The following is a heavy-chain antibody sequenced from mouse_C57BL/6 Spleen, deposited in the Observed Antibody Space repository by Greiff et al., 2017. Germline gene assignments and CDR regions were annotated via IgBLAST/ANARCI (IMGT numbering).Heavy chain of an antibody. V-gene: IGHV1-82*01. CDR2: IYPGDGDT. J-gene: IGHJ2*01. Sequence: VQLQQSGPELVKPGASVKISCKASGYAFSSSWMNWVKQRPGKGLEWIGRIYPGDGDTNYNGKFKGKATLTADKSSSTAYMQLSSLTSEDSAVYFCARTRLHFDYWGQGTTLTVSS. D-gene: IGHD3-2*02. CDR1: GYAFSSSW. CDR3: ARTRLHFDY.